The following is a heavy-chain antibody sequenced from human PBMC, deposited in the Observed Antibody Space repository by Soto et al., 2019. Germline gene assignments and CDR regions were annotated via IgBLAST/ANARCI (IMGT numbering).Heavy chain of an antibody. CDR3: ATDHYYDSSGYQPYAFDI. CDR2: FDPEDGET. CDR1: GYTLTELS. J-gene: IGHJ3*02. Sequence: EASVKVSCKVSGYTLTELSMHCVRQAPGKGLEWMGGFDPEDGETIYAQKFQGRVTMTEDTSTDTAYMELSSLRSEDTAVYYCATDHYYDSSGYQPYAFDIWGQGTMVTVSS. V-gene: IGHV1-24*01. D-gene: IGHD3-22*01.